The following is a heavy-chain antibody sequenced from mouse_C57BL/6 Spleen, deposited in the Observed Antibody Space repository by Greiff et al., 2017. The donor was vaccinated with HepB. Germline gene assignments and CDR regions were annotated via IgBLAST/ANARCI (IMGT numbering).Heavy chain of an antibody. D-gene: IGHD1-1*01. Sequence: QVQLQQPGAELVKPGASVKVSCKASGYTFTSYWMHWVKQRPGQGLEWIGRIHPSDSDTNYNQKFKGKATLTVDKSSSPAYMQLSSLTSEDSAVYYCAIPSYYYGSSYWYFDVWGTGTTVTVSS. CDR1: GYTFTSYW. J-gene: IGHJ1*03. CDR2: IHPSDSDT. CDR3: AIPSYYYGSSYWYFDV. V-gene: IGHV1-74*01.